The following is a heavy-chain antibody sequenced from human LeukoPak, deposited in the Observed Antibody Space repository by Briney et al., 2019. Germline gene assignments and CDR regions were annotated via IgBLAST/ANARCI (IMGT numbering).Heavy chain of an antibody. D-gene: IGHD6-19*01. CDR1: GFTFSSYG. CDR2: IWYDGSNK. Sequence: GGSLRLSCAASGFTFSSYGMHWVRRAPGKGLEWVAVIWYDGSNKYYADSVKGRFTISRDNSKNTLYLQMNSLRAEDTAVYYCARDSSVASFDYWGQGTLVTVSS. V-gene: IGHV3-33*01. CDR3: ARDSSVASFDY. J-gene: IGHJ4*02.